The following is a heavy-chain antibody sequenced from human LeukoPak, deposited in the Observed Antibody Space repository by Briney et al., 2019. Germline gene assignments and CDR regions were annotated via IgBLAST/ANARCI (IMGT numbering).Heavy chain of an antibody. V-gene: IGHV3-9*01. D-gene: IGHD2-2*02. CDR3: AKASQYQLLYPYFDY. Sequence: PGGSLRLSCAASGFTFDDYAMPWVRQAPGKGLEWVSGISWNSGGIGYADSVKGRFTISRDNAKNSLYLQMNSLRAEDTALYYCAKASQYQLLYPYFDYWGQGTLVTVSS. J-gene: IGHJ4*02. CDR1: GFTFDDYA. CDR2: ISWNSGGI.